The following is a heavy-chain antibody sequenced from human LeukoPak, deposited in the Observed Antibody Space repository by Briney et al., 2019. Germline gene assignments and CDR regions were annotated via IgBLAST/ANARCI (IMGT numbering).Heavy chain of an antibody. V-gene: IGHV4-38-2*02. D-gene: IGHD3-9*01. CDR2: IYHSGST. J-gene: IGHJ4*02. CDR1: GYSISSGYY. CDR3: ARDHAIRFTYDILTGYYPNYYFDY. Sequence: SETLSLTCTVSGYSISSGYYWGWIRQPPGKGLEWIGSIYHSGSTYYNPSLKSRVTISVDTSKNQFSLKLSSVTAADTAVYYCARDHAIRFTYDILTGYYPNYYFDYWGQGTLVTVSS.